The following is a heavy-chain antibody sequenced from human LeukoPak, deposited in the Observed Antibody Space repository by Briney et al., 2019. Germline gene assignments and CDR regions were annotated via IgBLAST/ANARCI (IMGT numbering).Heavy chain of an antibody. J-gene: IGHJ1*01. CDR2: IFHSGTT. CDR3: ARARGYSSSSGYFQH. D-gene: IGHD6-6*01. Sequence: ASETLSLTCTVSGYSISSGYYWGWIRQPPGKGLEWIGSIFHSGTTYYNPSLKSRVTISVDTSKDQFSLKLSSVTAADTAVYYCARARGYSSSSGYFQHWGQGTLVTVSS. CDR1: GYSISSGYY. V-gene: IGHV4-38-2*02.